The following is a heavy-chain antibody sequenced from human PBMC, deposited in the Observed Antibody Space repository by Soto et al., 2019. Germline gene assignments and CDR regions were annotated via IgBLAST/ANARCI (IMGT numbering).Heavy chain of an antibody. CDR3: ASWHEREHAYDV. Sequence: DVQLVESGGGLIQPGESLRLSCAAFGLTVSGTKYVAWVREAPGKGLEWVSALYDVFGSFYADSVKGRFTTSSDRSKSTVYLQMNDLRPDDTAVYYCASWHEREHAYDVWGQGTTVIVSS. CDR2: LYDVFGS. CDR1: GLTVSGTKY. D-gene: IGHD1-1*01. J-gene: IGHJ3*01. V-gene: IGHV3-53*01.